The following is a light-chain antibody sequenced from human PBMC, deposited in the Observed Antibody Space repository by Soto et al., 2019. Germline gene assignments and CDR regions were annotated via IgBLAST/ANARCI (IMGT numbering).Light chain of an antibody. J-gene: IGKJ3*01. CDR1: QSIRNW. V-gene: IGKV1-5*01. CDR2: DAS. Sequence: DIQMTQSPSTLSASVGDRVTITCLASQSIRNWLAWYQQKPGKAPKLLIYDASTLDSGVPSRFGGSGSGTEFTLTITSLQPADFATYHCQQYNSSSFGFGPGTKVDI. CDR3: QQYNSSSFG.